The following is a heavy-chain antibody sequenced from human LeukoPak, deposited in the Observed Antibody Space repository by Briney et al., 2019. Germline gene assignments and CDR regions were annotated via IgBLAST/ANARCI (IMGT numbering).Heavy chain of an antibody. J-gene: IGHJ6*02. D-gene: IGHD2-2*01. Sequence: SQTLSLTCAVSGGSISSGTYYWNWIRQHPGKGLEWIGHIYNSGSAYYNPSLMSRVSISIDTSENQFSLELSSVTAADTAVYYCASTHCASPSCYSYYYSGLDVWGQGTTVTVSS. CDR2: IYNSGSA. CDR1: GGSISSGTYY. V-gene: IGHV4-31*11. CDR3: ASTHCASPSCYSYYYSGLDV.